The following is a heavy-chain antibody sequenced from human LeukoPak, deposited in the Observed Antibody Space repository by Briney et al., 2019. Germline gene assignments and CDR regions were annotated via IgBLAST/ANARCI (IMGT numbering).Heavy chain of an antibody. J-gene: IGHJ4*02. Sequence: ASVKVSCKVAGYTLTELSMNWVRQAPGKGLEWMGGFDPEDGEIIYAQKFQGRVTMTEDTSTDTAYMELSSLRSEDTAVYYCATGGSYYYYWGQGTLVTVSS. V-gene: IGHV1-24*01. CDR2: FDPEDGEI. D-gene: IGHD1-26*01. CDR1: GYTLTELS. CDR3: ATGGSYYYY.